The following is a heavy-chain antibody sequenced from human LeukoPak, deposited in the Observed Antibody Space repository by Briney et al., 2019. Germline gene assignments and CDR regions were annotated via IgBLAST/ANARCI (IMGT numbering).Heavy chain of an antibody. V-gene: IGHV3-21*01. Sequence: PGGSLRLSCAASGFTFSSYSMNWVRQAPGKGLEWVSSISSSSYIYYADSVKGRFTISRDNAKNSLYLQMNSLRAEDTAVYYCARDPAYVWGSYRYTIYFDYWGQGTLVTVSS. CDR2: ISSSSYI. CDR3: ARDPAYVWGSYRYTIYFDY. D-gene: IGHD3-16*02. CDR1: GFTFSSYS. J-gene: IGHJ4*02.